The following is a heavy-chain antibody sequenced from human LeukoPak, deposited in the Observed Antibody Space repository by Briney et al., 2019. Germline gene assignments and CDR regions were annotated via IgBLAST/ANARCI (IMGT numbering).Heavy chain of an antibody. Sequence: GGSLRLSCEASGFTFSAYAMTWVRQAPGMGLEWVGRIRNKADSFTTEYAASVKGRFTISRDDSNNSLYLQMNSLKTEDTAVYYCAREAPTLGSAFDIWGQGTMVTVSS. CDR2: IRNKADSFTT. D-gene: IGHD1-26*01. CDR1: GFTFSAYA. J-gene: IGHJ3*02. V-gene: IGHV3-72*01. CDR3: AREAPTLGSAFDI.